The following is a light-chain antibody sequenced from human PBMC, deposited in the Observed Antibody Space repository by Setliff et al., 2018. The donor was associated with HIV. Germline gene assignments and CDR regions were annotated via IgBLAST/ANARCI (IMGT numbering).Light chain of an antibody. Sequence: QSVLAQPASVSGSPGQSITVSCTGTSSDVGSYNLVSWYQQHPDKAPKLIIYEVTKRPSGVSSRFSGSKSGNTASLTISGLQAEDEADYYCCSYAGDNIVLFGGETKVTV. CDR2: EVT. J-gene: IGLJ2*01. CDR1: SSDVGSYNL. V-gene: IGLV2-23*02. CDR3: CSYAGDNIVL.